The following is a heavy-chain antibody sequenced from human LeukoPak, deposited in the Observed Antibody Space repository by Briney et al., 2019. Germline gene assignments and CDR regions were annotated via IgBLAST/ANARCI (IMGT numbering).Heavy chain of an antibody. V-gene: IGHV6-1*01. Sequence: SQTLSLTCAISGDSVSSNSAAWNWIRQSPSRGLEWLVRTYYRSKWYYDYALSVKSPITINPDTSKSQFSLQLSSVTPEDTAVYYCARGRPSYYGMDVWGQGTTVTVS. CDR1: GDSVSSNSAA. CDR3: ARGRPSYYGMDV. J-gene: IGHJ6*02. CDR2: TYYRSKWYY. D-gene: IGHD6-6*01.